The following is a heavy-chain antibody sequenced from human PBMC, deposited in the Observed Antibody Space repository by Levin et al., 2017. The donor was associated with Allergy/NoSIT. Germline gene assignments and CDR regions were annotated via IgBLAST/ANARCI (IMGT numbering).Heavy chain of an antibody. J-gene: IGHJ4*02. CDR1: GFTFSSYA. D-gene: IGHD3-10*01. CDR3: ARDLGYGSVPTDY. Sequence: GESLKISCAASGFTFSSYAMHWVRQAPGKGLEWVAVISYDGSNKYYADSVKGRFTISRDNSKNTLYLQMNSLRAEDTAVYYCARDLGYGSVPTDYWGQGTLVTVSS. CDR2: ISYDGSNK. V-gene: IGHV3-30-3*01.